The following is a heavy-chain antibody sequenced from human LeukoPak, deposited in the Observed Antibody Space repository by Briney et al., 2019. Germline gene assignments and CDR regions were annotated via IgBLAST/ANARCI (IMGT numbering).Heavy chain of an antibody. J-gene: IGHJ4*02. CDR2: TYYRSKWYN. CDR1: GDSVSSNSAA. CDR3: ARGSHDSTWY. D-gene: IGHD3-22*01. Sequence: SQTLSLTCAISGDSVSSNSAARSWIRQSPSRGLEWLGRTYYRSKWYNDYAVSVRGRITINPDTSKNQFSLHLNSVTPEDTAVYYCARGSHDSTWYWGQGTLVTVSS. V-gene: IGHV6-1*01.